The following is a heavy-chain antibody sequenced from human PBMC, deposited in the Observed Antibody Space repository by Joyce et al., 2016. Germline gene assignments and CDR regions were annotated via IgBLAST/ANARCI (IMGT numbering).Heavy chain of an antibody. CDR2: ISASSGTI. V-gene: IGHV3-48*02. Sequence: VQLVESGGGLVQPGGSLRLSCAASGFSFNTYSINWVRQAPGKGLEWLSYISASSGTIYYADSLKGRFTISRDNAKNSVYLQMNSLRDEDTAVYYCARVGRTGYTCDYWGQGTLVTVSS. J-gene: IGHJ4*02. CDR3: ARVGRTGYTCDY. D-gene: IGHD5-24*01. CDR1: GFSFNTYS.